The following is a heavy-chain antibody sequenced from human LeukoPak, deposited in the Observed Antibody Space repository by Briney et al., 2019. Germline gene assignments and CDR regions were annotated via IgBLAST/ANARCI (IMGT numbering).Heavy chain of an antibody. D-gene: IGHD6-13*01. V-gene: IGHV4-59*08. Sequence: SETLSLTCTASGGSIRSYYWSWIRQPPGKGLEWIGYFYYSGTTNYNPSLKSRVTISVDTSKNQFSLELSSVTAADTAVYYCARSRCISCAFDLRGQGTMVTVSS. CDR2: FYYSGTT. CDR3: ARSRCISCAFDL. CDR1: GGSIRSYY. J-gene: IGHJ3*01.